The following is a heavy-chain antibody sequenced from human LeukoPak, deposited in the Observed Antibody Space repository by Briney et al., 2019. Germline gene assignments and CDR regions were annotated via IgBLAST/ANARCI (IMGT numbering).Heavy chain of an antibody. J-gene: IGHJ4*02. CDR1: GFTFIIYS. Sequence: GGSLRLSCAASGFTFIIYSMDWVRQGPGKGLQWVSSISTSSSFIYYADSVKGRFTISRDTAKNSLYLQMNSLRVEDTATYYCAKVAHYYYGSESYYFFEHWGQGTPVTASS. V-gene: IGHV3-21*01. CDR2: ISTSSSFI. D-gene: IGHD3-10*01. CDR3: AKVAHYYYGSESYYFFEH.